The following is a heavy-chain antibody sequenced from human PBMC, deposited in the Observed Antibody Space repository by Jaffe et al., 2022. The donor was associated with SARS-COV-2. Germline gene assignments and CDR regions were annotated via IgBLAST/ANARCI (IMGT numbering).Heavy chain of an antibody. Sequence: QVQLQQWGAGLLKPSETLSLTCAVYGGSFSGYYWSWIRQPPGKGLEWIGEINHSGSTNYNPSLKSRVTISVDTSKNQFSLKLSSVTAADTAVYYCATFHGDGYNKGMDVWGKGTTVTVSS. CDR1: GGSFSGYY. V-gene: IGHV4-34*01. J-gene: IGHJ6*03. CDR2: INHSGST. D-gene: IGHD5-12*01. CDR3: ATFHGDGYNKGMDV.